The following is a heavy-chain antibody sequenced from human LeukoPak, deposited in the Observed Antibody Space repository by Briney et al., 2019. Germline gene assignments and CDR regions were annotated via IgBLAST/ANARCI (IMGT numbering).Heavy chain of an antibody. CDR2: ISYDGSNK. J-gene: IGHJ4*02. V-gene: IGHV3-30*03. CDR3: ARDGYSGYDSTY. D-gene: IGHD5-12*01. CDR1: GFTFSSYG. Sequence: GGSLRLSCAASGFTFSSYGMHWVRQAPGKGLEWVAVISYDGSNKCYADSVKGRFTISRDNSKNTLYLQMNSLRAEDTAVYYCARDGYSGYDSTYWGQGTLVTVSS.